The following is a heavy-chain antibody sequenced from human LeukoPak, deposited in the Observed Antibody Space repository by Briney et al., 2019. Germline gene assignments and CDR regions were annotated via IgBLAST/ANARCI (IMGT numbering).Heavy chain of an antibody. Sequence: GGSLRLSCAASGFTVSSNYMSWVRQAPGKGLEWVSYISSSSTIYYTDSVKGRFTISRDNAKNSLYLQMNSLRDEDTAVYYCARPTYGDYGMDVWGQGTTVTVSS. CDR1: GFTVSSNY. CDR3: ARPTYGDYGMDV. V-gene: IGHV3-69-1*01. D-gene: IGHD4-17*01. CDR2: ISSSSTI. J-gene: IGHJ6*02.